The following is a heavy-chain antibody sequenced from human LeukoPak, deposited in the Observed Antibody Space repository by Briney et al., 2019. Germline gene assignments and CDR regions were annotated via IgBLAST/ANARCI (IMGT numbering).Heavy chain of an antibody. CDR3: ARQLGTGRWTFDS. Sequence: PSETLSLTCTVSGGSISSYYWSWIRQPPGKGLEWIGYIYYSGSTNYNPSLKSRVTISVDTSKNQFSLKLSSVTAADTALYYCARQLGTGRWTFDSWGQGTLVTVSS. V-gene: IGHV4-59*08. CDR1: GGSISSYY. D-gene: IGHD2-8*02. J-gene: IGHJ4*02. CDR2: IYYSGST.